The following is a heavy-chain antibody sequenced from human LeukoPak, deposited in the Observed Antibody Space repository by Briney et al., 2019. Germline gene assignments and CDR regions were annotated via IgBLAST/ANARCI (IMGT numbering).Heavy chain of an antibody. CDR3: AKRGLNSIAVADLGAFDI. D-gene: IGHD6-19*01. J-gene: IGHJ3*02. CDR1: GFTFSSYT. V-gene: IGHV3-30*18. Sequence: GGSLRLSCAASGFTFSSYTFNWVRQAPGKGLEWVAVISYDGSNKYYADSVKGRFTISRDNSKNTLYLQMNSLRAEDTAVYYCAKRGLNSIAVADLGAFDIWGQGTMVTVSS. CDR2: ISYDGSNK.